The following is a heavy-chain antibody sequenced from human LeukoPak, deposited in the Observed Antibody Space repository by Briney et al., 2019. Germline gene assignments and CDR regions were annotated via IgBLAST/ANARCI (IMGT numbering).Heavy chain of an antibody. CDR2: FYYSGST. J-gene: IGHJ2*01. CDR3: ARRDWLIPPGENWYFDL. Sequence: PGGSLRLSCAASGFTFSSYGMSWIRQPPGKVLEWIGNFYYSGSTHYNPSLRSRVTISGDTSKNQFSLKLSSVTAADTAVYYCARRDWLIPPGENWYFDLWGRGTLVTVSS. CDR1: GFTFSSYG. V-gene: IGHV4-59*08. D-gene: IGHD6-19*01.